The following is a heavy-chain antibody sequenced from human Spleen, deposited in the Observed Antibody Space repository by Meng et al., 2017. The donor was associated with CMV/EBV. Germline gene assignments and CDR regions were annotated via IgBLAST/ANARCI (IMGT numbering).Heavy chain of an antibody. CDR1: GYSFTSYW. D-gene: IGHD2-2*01. CDR2: IYPGDSDT. Sequence: GGSLRLSCKGSGYSFTSYWIGWVRQMPGKGLEWMGIIYPGDSDTRYSPSFQGQVTISADKSIRTAYLQWSSLKASDTAMYYCARQKDIVVVPAAALDYWGQGTLVTVSS. J-gene: IGHJ4*02. CDR3: ARQKDIVVVPAAALDY. V-gene: IGHV5-51*01.